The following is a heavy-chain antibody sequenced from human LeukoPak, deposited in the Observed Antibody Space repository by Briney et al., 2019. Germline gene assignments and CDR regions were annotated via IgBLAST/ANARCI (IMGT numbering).Heavy chain of an antibody. CDR1: GFTFSSYS. Sequence: WGSLRLSCAASGFTFSSYSMNWVRQAPGKGLEWVSSISSSSSYIDYADSVKGRFTISRDNATNSLYLQMISLRAEDTAYYYCARDFYDSSGYHRYFKDWGQGTLVTVS. CDR3: ARDFYDSSGYHRYFKD. CDR2: ISSSSSYI. V-gene: IGHV3-21*01. J-gene: IGHJ1*01. D-gene: IGHD3-22*01.